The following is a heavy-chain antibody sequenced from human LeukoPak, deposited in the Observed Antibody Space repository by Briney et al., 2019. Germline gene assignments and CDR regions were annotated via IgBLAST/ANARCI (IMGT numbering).Heavy chain of an antibody. CDR3: VKGRCSGSSCYGGDY. CDR2: ITSNGCST. D-gene: IGHD2-2*01. CDR1: GFTFSSYA. Sequence: GGSLRLSCSASGFTFSSYAMNWVRQAPGKGLEYVSAITSNGCSTYYADSVKGRFTISRDNSKNTLYLQMSSLRAEDTAVYYCVKGRCSGSSCYGGDYWGQGILVTVSS. V-gene: IGHV3-64D*06. J-gene: IGHJ4*02.